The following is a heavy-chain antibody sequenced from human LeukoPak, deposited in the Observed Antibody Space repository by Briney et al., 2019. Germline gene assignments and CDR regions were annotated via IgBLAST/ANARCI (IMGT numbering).Heavy chain of an antibody. V-gene: IGHV7-4-1*02. Sequence: ASVTVSCTASGYTFTSYAMNWVRQAPGQGLEWMGWINTNTGNPTYAQGFTGRFVFSLDTSVSTAYLQISSLKAEDTAVYYCARVYTAMALDEYYYYYGMDVWGQGTTVTVSS. CDR1: GYTFTSYA. J-gene: IGHJ6*02. D-gene: IGHD5-18*01. CDR3: ARVYTAMALDEYYYYYGMDV. CDR2: INTNTGNP.